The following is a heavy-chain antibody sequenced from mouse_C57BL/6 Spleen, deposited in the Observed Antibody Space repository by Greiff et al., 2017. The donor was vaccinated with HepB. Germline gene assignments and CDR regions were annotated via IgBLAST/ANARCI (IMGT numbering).Heavy chain of an antibody. Sequence: QVQLQQPGAELVMPGASVKLSCKASGYTFTSYWMHWVKQRPGQGLEWIGEIDPSDSYTNYNQKFKGKSTLTVDKSSSTAYMQLSSLTSEDSAVYYCSRSSHYDRPYYFDYWGQGTTLTVSS. CDR1: GYTFTSYW. J-gene: IGHJ2*01. D-gene: IGHD2-4*01. V-gene: IGHV1-69*01. CDR3: SRSSHYDRPYYFDY. CDR2: IDPSDSYT.